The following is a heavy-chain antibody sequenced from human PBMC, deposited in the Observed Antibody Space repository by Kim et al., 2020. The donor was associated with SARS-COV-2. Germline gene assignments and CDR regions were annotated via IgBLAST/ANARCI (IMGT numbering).Heavy chain of an antibody. CDR3: ARGRYYDFWSGQIPPGDYYYYYMDV. CDR1: GFTFSSYW. V-gene: IGHV3-7*01. Sequence: GGSLRLSCAASGFTFSSYWMSWVRQAPGKGLEWVANIKQDGSEKYYVDSVKGRFTISRDNAKNSLYLQMNSLRAEDTAVYYCARGRYYDFWSGQIPPGDYYYYYMDVWGKGTTVTVSS. J-gene: IGHJ6*03. CDR2: IKQDGSEK. D-gene: IGHD3-3*01.